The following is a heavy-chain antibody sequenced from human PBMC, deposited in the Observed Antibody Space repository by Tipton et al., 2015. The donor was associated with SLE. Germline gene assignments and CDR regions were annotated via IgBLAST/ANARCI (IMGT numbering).Heavy chain of an antibody. CDR1: GFTFSSYW. J-gene: IGHJ3*02. CDR2: IRYDGSNK. V-gene: IGHV3-30*02. D-gene: IGHD2-2*02. CDR3: AKVQVPAAIGDDAFDI. Sequence: SLRLSCAASGFTFSSYWMHWVRQAPGKGLEWVAFIRYDGSNKYYADSVKGRFTISRDNSKNTLYLQMNSLRAEDTAVYYCAKVQVPAAIGDDAFDIWGQGTMVTVSS.